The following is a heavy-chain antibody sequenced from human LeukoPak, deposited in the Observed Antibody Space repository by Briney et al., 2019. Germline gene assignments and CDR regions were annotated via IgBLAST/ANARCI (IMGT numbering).Heavy chain of an antibody. CDR1: GYSINNYW. CDR2: IYRADSDI. Sequence: GESLKISCKGSGYSINNYWIGWVRQMPGKGLEWMGIIYRADSDIRYSPSFQGQVTISADKSISTAYLQWSSLKASDTAMYYCARQEYCSGGSCYTWFNPWGQGTLVTVSS. D-gene: IGHD2-15*01. V-gene: IGHV5-51*01. CDR3: ARQEYCSGGSCYTWFNP. J-gene: IGHJ5*02.